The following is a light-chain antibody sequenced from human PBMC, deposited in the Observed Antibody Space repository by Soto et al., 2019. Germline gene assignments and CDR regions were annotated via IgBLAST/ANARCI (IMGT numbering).Light chain of an antibody. CDR1: QSLNNR. J-gene: IGKJ1*01. V-gene: IGKV1-5*01. Sequence: TITCRASQSLNNRLAWYQQKPGKAPKLLIYDASTLESGVSSRFSGTGSETECTLSISGLQADDLATYFCHQYKAYSMFGQGTKVDIK. CDR2: DAS. CDR3: HQYKAYSM.